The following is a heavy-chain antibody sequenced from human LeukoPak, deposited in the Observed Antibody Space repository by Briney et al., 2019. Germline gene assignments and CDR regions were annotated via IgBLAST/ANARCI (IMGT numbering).Heavy chain of an antibody. Sequence: GGSLRLSCAASGFTFSSYAMSWVRQAPGKGLEWVSAINSAGSTYYGDSVRGRFTISRDNSKNTLYLQMNSLRAEDTAVYYCARDYDYVWGSYRHLDGAFHYWGQGTLVTVSS. CDR2: INSAGST. CDR1: GFTFSSYA. D-gene: IGHD3-16*02. J-gene: IGHJ4*02. CDR3: ARDYDYVWGSYRHLDGAFHY. V-gene: IGHV3-23*01.